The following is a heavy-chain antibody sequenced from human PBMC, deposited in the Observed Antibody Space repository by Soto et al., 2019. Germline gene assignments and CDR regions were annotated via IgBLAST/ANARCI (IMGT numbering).Heavy chain of an antibody. CDR2: ISGSGGST. D-gene: IGHD4-17*01. J-gene: IGHJ4*02. Sequence: GGSLRLSCAASGFTFSSYAMSWVRQAPGKRLEWVSAISGSGGSTYYADSVSGRFTISRDNSKNTLYLQMNSLRAEDTAVYYCAKGRFGDYLYFDYWGQGTLVTVSS. CDR3: AKGRFGDYLYFDY. V-gene: IGHV3-23*01. CDR1: GFTFSSYA.